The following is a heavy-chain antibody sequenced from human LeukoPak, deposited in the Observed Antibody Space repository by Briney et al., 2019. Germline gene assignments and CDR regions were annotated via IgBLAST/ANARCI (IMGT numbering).Heavy chain of an antibody. CDR3: AIMHGYYDGSGYWVQ. CDR1: GFTFGSYG. J-gene: IGHJ1*01. CDR2: ITPNADRT. D-gene: IGHD3-22*01. V-gene: IGHV3-23*01. Sequence: KPGGSLRLSCAASGFTFGSYGMSWVRQAPGKGLEWVSFITPNADRTSYADSVEGRFTISRDNPRNTLYMQTNSLRDEDTAVYYCAIMHGYYDGSGYWVQWGQGTLVTVSS.